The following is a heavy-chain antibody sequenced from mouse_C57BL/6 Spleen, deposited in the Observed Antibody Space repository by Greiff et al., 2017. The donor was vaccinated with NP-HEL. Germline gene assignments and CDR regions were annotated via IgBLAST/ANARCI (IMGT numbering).Heavy chain of an antibody. CDR3: ARLRYYYGSSYGDY. Sequence: QVQLQQSGPELVKPGASVKISCKASGYAFSSSWMNWVKQRPGKGLEWIGRIYPGDGDTNYNGKFKGKATLTADKSSSTAYMQLSSLTSEDSAVYFCARLRYYYGSSYGDYWGQGTTLTVSS. D-gene: IGHD1-1*01. V-gene: IGHV1-82*01. CDR2: IYPGDGDT. CDR1: GYAFSSSW. J-gene: IGHJ2*01.